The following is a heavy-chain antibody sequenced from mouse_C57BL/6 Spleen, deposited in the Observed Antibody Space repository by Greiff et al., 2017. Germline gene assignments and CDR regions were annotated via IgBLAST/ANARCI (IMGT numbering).Heavy chain of an antibody. CDR3: ARDRGVTTGGFAY. Sequence: EVMLVESGGGLVKPGGSLKLSCAASGFTFSSYAMSWVRQTPEKRLEWVATISDGGSYTYYPDNVKGRFTISRDNAKNNLYLQMSHLKSEDTAMYYCARDRGVTTGGFAYWGQGTLVTVSA. J-gene: IGHJ3*01. CDR1: GFTFSSYA. D-gene: IGHD2-2*01. V-gene: IGHV5-4*01. CDR2: ISDGGSYT.